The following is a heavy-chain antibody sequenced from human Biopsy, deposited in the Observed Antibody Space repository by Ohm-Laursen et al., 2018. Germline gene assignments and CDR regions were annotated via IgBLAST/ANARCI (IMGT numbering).Heavy chain of an antibody. CDR1: GYTFVNYG. CDR3: ARFPLGAYDDSGSYRAVEHWYFDL. V-gene: IGHV1-69*06. D-gene: IGHD3-22*01. Sequence: SSVKVSCKASGYTFVNYGVSWVRQAPGQGLEWVGSSIPLFNTANYADKFQGRVTLTADKSTTTAYMELSSLRSEDTAIYYCARFPLGAYDDSGSYRAVEHWYFDLWGRGTLVTVSS. CDR2: SIPLFNTA. J-gene: IGHJ2*01.